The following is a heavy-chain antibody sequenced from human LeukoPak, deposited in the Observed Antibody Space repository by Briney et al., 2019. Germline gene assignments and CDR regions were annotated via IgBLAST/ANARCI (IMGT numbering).Heavy chain of an antibody. CDR3: ARTLDFWSGYYFDY. Sequence: SQILSLTCTVSGGSISSGSYYWSWIRQPAGKGLEWIGRIYTSGSTNYNPSLKSRVTISVDTSKNQFSLKLSSVTAADTAVYYCARTLDFWSGYYFDYWGQGTLVTVSS. CDR1: GGSISSGSYY. V-gene: IGHV4-61*02. CDR2: IYTSGST. D-gene: IGHD3-3*01. J-gene: IGHJ4*02.